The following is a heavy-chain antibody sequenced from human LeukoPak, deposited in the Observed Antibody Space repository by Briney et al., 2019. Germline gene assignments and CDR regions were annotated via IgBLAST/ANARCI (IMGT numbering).Heavy chain of an antibody. D-gene: IGHD4-17*01. V-gene: IGHV3-15*01. Sequence: PGGSLRLSCAASGFTFSNAWMSWVRQAPGKGLEWVGRIKSKTDGGTTDYAAPVKGRFTISRDDSKNTLYLQMNSLKTEDTAVYYFTTDSFHDDGDYPYYFDYWGQGTLVTVSS. J-gene: IGHJ4*02. CDR3: TTDSFHDDGDYPYYFDY. CDR2: IKSKTDGGTT. CDR1: GFTFSNAW.